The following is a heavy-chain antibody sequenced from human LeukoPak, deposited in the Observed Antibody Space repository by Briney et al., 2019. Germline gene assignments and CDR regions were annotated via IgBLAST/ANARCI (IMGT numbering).Heavy chain of an antibody. CDR2: IRSKAYGGTT. Sequence: QSGGSLRLSCAASGFTFSSYAMSWVRQAPGKGLEWVGFIRSKAYGGTTEYAASVKGRFTISRDDSKSIAYLQMNSLKTEDTAVYYCTRRWEGDDWEWLGTRRKYYFDYWGQGTLVTVSS. CDR3: TRRWEGDDWEWLGTRRKYYFDY. V-gene: IGHV3-49*04. D-gene: IGHD6-19*01. CDR1: GFTFSSYA. J-gene: IGHJ4*02.